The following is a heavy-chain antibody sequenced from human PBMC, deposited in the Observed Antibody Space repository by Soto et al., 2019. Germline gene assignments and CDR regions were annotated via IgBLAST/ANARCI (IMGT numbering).Heavy chain of an antibody. J-gene: IGHJ4*02. CDR3: ARRWGMGFDY. V-gene: IGHV4-59*01. CDR1: GGSISSYY. D-gene: IGHD3-16*01. CDR2: IYYSGST. Sequence: PSETLSLTCTVSGGSISSYYWSWILQPPWKGLEWIGYIYYSGSTNYNPSLKSRVTISVDTSKNQFSLKLSSVTAADTAVYYCARRWGMGFDYWGQGTLVTVSS.